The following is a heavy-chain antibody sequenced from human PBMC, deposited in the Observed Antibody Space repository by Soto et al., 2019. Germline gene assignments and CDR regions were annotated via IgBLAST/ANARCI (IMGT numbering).Heavy chain of an antibody. CDR1: EFTFSRHG. V-gene: IGHV3-33*01. CDR2: IWSDGSNE. D-gene: IGHD3-10*01. J-gene: IGHJ6*03. Sequence: QVQLVESGGGVVQPGRSLRRSCAASEFTFSRHGMHWVRQAPGKGLQWVGVIWSDGSNEVYADSVKGRFIISRDNSKNILYLQMDSLRAEDTAVYYCARERTFGDNKHNYMDVWGTGITVTVSS. CDR3: ARERTFGDNKHNYMDV.